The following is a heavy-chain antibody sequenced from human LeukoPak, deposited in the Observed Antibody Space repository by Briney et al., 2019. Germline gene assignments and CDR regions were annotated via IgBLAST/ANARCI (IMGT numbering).Heavy chain of an antibody. CDR1: GFTFTTYG. CDR3: AREHIAAAPLPYGMDV. V-gene: IGHV3-33*08. J-gene: IGHJ6*02. Sequence: GRSLRLSCAASGFTFTTYGMHWVRQAPGKGLEWVAVIWYDGSNKYYADSVKGRFTISRDNSKNTLYLQMNSLRAEDTAVYYCAREHIAAAPLPYGMDVWGQGTTVTVSS. CDR2: IWYDGSNK. D-gene: IGHD6-13*01.